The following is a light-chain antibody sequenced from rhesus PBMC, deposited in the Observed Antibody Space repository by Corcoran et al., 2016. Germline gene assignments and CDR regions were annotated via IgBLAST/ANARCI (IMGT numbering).Light chain of an antibody. CDR2: AAS. Sequence: DIQMTQSPSSLSASVGDRVTITCRASQGISVELSWYQQKPGKAPKRLIYAASSLESGVPSRFSGSGSGTDFTLPISCLQPENFAAYYCLQGYSTPYSFGQGTKVPIK. CDR1: QGISVE. J-gene: IGKJ2*01. V-gene: IGKV1-36*02. CDR3: LQGYSTPYS.